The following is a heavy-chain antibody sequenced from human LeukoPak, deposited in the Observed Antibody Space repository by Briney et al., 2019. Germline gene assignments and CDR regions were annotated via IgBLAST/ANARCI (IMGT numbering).Heavy chain of an antibody. D-gene: IGHD1-26*01. J-gene: IGHJ4*02. CDR2: IQSKTEGGTT. Sequence: GGSLRLSCAASGFTFSNAWMSWVSQAPGKGLEWVGRIQSKTEGGTTDYAAPVKGRFTISRDDSKNTLYLQMNSLKTEDTAVYYCTTAPPSIVGATRGYWGQGTLVTVSS. CDR3: TTAPPSIVGATRGY. V-gene: IGHV3-15*01. CDR1: GFTFSNAW.